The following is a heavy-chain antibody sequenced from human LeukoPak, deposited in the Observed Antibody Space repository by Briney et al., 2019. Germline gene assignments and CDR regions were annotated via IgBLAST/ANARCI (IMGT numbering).Heavy chain of an antibody. CDR3: ARGATALPTIIYYYYGMYV. CDR2: INSDGSST. D-gene: IGHD5-12*01. J-gene: IGHJ6*02. CDR1: GFTFSSYW. Sequence: GGSLRLSCAASGFTFSSYWMHWVRHAPGKGLVWVSRINSDGSSTSYADSVKGRFTISRDNAKNTLYLQMNSLRAEDTAVYYCARGATALPTIIYYYYGMYVWGQGTTVTVSS. V-gene: IGHV3-74*01.